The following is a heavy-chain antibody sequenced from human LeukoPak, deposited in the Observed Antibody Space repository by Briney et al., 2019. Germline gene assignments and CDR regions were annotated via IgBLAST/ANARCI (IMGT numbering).Heavy chain of an antibody. V-gene: IGHV4-59*08. CDR1: GGSISSYY. CDR2: IYYSGST. CDR3: ARRVGATKGWAFDI. J-gene: IGHJ3*02. D-gene: IGHD1-26*01. Sequence: SETLSLTCTVSGGSISSYYWSWIRQPPGKGLERIGYIYYSGSTNYNPSLKSRVTISVDTSKNQFSLKLSSVTAADTAVYYCARRVGATKGWAFDIWGQGTMVTVSS.